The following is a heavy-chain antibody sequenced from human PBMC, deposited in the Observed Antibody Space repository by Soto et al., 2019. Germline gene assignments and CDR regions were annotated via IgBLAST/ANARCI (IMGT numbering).Heavy chain of an antibody. Sequence: GGSLRLSCAASGFTFSSYGMHWVRQAPGKGLEWVAVISYDGSNKYYADSVKGRFTISRDNSKNTLYLQMNSLRAEDTAVYYCAKEVDTSSSAHYGMDVWGQGTTVTVSS. CDR2: ISYDGSNK. D-gene: IGHD6-6*01. V-gene: IGHV3-30*18. CDR3: AKEVDTSSSAHYGMDV. CDR1: GFTFSSYG. J-gene: IGHJ6*02.